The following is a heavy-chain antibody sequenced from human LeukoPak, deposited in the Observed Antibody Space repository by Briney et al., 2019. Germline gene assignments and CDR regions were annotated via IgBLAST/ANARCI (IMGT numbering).Heavy chain of an antibody. D-gene: IGHD3-22*01. CDR3: ARESPTPYYDSSGYPDY. Sequence: GGSLRLSCAASGFTFSSYGMHWVRQARGKGLEWVAVIWYDGSNKYYADSVKGRFTISRDNSKNTLYLQMNSLRAEDTAVYYCARESPTPYYDSSGYPDYWGQGTLVTVSS. CDR1: GFTFSSYG. V-gene: IGHV3-33*01. CDR2: IWYDGSNK. J-gene: IGHJ4*02.